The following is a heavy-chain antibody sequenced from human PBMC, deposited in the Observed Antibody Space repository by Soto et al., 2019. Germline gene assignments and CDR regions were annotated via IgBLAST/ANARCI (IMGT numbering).Heavy chain of an antibody. CDR1: VGSISSNW. CDR3: ARHIAVSGTRGFDF. D-gene: IGHD6-19*01. V-gene: IGHV4-4*02. CDR2: IYHSGST. J-gene: IGHJ4*02. Sequence: QVHLQESGPGLIKPSGTLSLTCAVSVGSISSNWWSWVRQPPGKGLEWIGEIYHSGSTNYNPSLMNRVTMSMDKSQNHLSLNLNSVTAADTAVYYCARHIAVSGTRGFDFWGRGTLVTVSS.